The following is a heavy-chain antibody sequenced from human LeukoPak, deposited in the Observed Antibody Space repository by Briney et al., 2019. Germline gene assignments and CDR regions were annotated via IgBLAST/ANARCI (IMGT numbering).Heavy chain of an antibody. CDR2: ISSHGGST. CDR1: GFTFSTYA. J-gene: IGHJ5*02. D-gene: IGHD2-2*01. V-gene: IGHV3-64*01. Sequence: GGSLRLSCAASGFTFSTYAVHWVRQAPGKGLEYVSGISSHGGSTSYANSVKGRFTISRDNSKNTLYLQMGSLRAEDMAVYYSARSDCSSISCYNTCFDPWGQGTLVIVSS. CDR3: ARSDCSSISCYNTCFDP.